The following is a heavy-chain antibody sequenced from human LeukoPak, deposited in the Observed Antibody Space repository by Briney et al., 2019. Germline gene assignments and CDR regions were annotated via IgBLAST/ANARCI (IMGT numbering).Heavy chain of an antibody. CDR2: ISYDGSNK. Sequence: GGSLRLSCAASGFTFSSYAMHWVRQAPGKGLEWVAVISYDGSNKYYADSVKGRFTISRDNSKNTLYLQMNSLRAEDTAVYYCASPDSSGYYYFDYWGQGTPVTVSS. J-gene: IGHJ4*02. CDR1: GFTFSSYA. D-gene: IGHD3-22*01. CDR3: ASPDSSGYYYFDY. V-gene: IGHV3-30-3*01.